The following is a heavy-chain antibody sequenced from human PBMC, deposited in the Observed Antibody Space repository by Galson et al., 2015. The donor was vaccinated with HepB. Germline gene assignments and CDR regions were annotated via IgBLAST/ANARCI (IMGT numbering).Heavy chain of an antibody. CDR1: GYTLTDLS. CDR3: ATLGGSYYYGMDV. D-gene: IGHD5-12*01. CDR2: FDPEDGET. V-gene: IGHV1-24*01. J-gene: IGHJ6*02. Sequence: SVKVSCKVSGYTLTDLSMHWVRQAPGKGLEWMGGFDPEDGETIYAQKFQGRVTMTEDTSTDTAYMELSSLRSEDTAVYYCATLGGSYYYGMDVWGQGTTVTVSS.